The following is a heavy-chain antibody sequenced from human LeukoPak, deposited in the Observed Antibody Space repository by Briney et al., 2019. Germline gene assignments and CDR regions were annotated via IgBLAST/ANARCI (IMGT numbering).Heavy chain of an antibody. CDR1: GGSVSTYH. D-gene: IGHD5-18*01. V-gene: IGHV4-4*07. Sequence: SETLSLTCTVSGGSVSTYHWSWIRQSAVKGLEWIGRVHNSGTTNYNPSLESRVTMSVDTSKNQFSLKSRSVTAADTAVYYCARDGLYSYGYSYFDFWGQGTLVTVSS. CDR3: ARDGLYSYGYSYFDF. CDR2: VHNSGTT. J-gene: IGHJ4*02.